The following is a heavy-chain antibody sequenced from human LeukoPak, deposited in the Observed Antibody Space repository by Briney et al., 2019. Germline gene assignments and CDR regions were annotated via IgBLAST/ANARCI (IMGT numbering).Heavy chain of an antibody. CDR3: ARGRGGDMVRGVINDAFDI. CDR1: GGSISSGGYY. CDR2: IYYSGST. J-gene: IGHJ3*02. D-gene: IGHD3-10*01. Sequence: ESSETLSLTCTVSGGSISSGGYYWSWIRQHPGKGLEWIGYIYYSGSTYYNPSLKSRVTISVDTSKNQFSLKLSSVTAADTAVYYCARGRGGDMVRGVINDAFDIWGQGTMVTVSS. V-gene: IGHV4-31*03.